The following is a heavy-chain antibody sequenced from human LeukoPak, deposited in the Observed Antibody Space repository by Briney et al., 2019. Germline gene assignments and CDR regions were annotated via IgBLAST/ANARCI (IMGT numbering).Heavy chain of an antibody. CDR1: GFTFSSYA. Sequence: GGSLRLSCAASGFTFSSYAMSWVRQAPGKGLEWVSAISGSGVSTYYADSVKGRFTVSRDNSKNTLYLQMSSLRAEDTAVYYCAKDERNWNYNLASQTYDWGQGTLITVSS. D-gene: IGHD1-7*01. CDR3: AKDERNWNYNLASQTYD. V-gene: IGHV3-23*01. J-gene: IGHJ4*02. CDR2: ISGSGVST.